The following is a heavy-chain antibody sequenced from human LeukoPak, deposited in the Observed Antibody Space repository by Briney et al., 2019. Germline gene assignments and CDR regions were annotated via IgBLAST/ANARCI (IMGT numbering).Heavy chain of an antibody. J-gene: IGHJ5*02. V-gene: IGHV3-21*01. CDR2: ISSSSSYI. CDR3: ARPLCVEAEFGGDCPRGWFDP. Sequence: GGSLRLSCAASGFTFSSYSMNWVRQAPGKGLEWVSSISSSSSYIYYADSVKGRFTISRDNAKNSLYLQMNSLRAEDTAVYYCARPLCVEAEFGGDCPRGWFDPWGQGTLVTVSS. CDR1: GFTFSSYS. D-gene: IGHD2-21*01.